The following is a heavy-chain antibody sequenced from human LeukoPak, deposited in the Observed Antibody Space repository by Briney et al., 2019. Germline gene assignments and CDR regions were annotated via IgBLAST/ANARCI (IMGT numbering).Heavy chain of an antibody. CDR3: AMQVSDNGYSAAMLEQ. Sequence: PSATLSLSCTVAGESISGFYWNCIRQPPGKELEWIGYIHYTGSVTYNPSPQSRVTMSIDNTKNQFSLKMTSVTAADTAVYYCAMQVSDNGYSAAMLEQWCQGTLVSVSS. CDR2: IHYTGSV. CDR1: GESISGFY. V-gene: IGHV4-59*04. D-gene: IGHD5-24*01. J-gene: IGHJ1*01.